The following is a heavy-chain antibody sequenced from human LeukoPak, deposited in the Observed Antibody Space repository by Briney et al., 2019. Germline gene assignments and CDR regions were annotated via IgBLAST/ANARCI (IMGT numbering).Heavy chain of an antibody. D-gene: IGHD3-22*01. Sequence: GESLKISCKGFGYSFTSYWIGWVRQMPGKGLEWMGIIYPGDSDTRYSPSFQGQVTFSVDKSSRTAYLQWSSLRASDTAIYYCARPKYSSSLAFDYWGQGTPVTVSS. CDR1: GYSFTSYW. CDR3: ARPKYSSSLAFDY. CDR2: IYPGDSDT. J-gene: IGHJ4*02. V-gene: IGHV5-51*01.